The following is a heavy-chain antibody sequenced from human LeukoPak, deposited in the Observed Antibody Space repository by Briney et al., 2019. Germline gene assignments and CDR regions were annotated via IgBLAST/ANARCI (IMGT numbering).Heavy chain of an antibody. V-gene: IGHV3-23*01. CDR3: AKGTGYYDSSGYLDY. CDR1: GFTFTSYS. J-gene: IGHJ4*02. Sequence: GGSLRLSCAASGFTFTSYSMNWVRQAPGKGLEWVSTISGGGGSTYYADSVKGRFTISRDNSKNTLYLQMNSLRAEDTAVYYCAKGTGYYDSSGYLDYWGQGTLVTVSS. D-gene: IGHD3-22*01. CDR2: ISGGGGST.